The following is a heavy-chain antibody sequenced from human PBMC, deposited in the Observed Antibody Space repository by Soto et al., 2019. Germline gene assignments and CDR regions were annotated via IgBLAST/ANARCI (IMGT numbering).Heavy chain of an antibody. D-gene: IGHD6-19*01. Sequence: QLQLQESGPGLVKPSETLSLTCTVSGGSISSSSYYWGWIRQPPGKGLEWIGSIYYSGSTYYNPSLKSRVPISVDTSKNQFSLKLSSVTAADTAVYYCAGFVAGTLPGYYYYGMDVWGQGTTVTVSS. CDR1: GGSISSSSYY. CDR3: AGFVAGTLPGYYYYGMDV. CDR2: IYYSGST. V-gene: IGHV4-39*01. J-gene: IGHJ6*02.